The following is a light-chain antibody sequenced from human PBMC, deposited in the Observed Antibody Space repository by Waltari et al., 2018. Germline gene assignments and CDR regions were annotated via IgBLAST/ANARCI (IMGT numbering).Light chain of an antibody. Sequence: QSALTQPASVSGSAGQSITISCSGTNSDIGRYNYVSWYQQHPGNAPRRIIYDVSRWSSGGFNLFIGSKSGITASLASSGRQAEDEGDYFCASYTSSNTVIFGGGTRVTVL. CDR1: NSDIGRYNY. CDR3: ASYTSSNTVI. J-gene: IGLJ2*01. CDR2: DVS. V-gene: IGLV2-14*03.